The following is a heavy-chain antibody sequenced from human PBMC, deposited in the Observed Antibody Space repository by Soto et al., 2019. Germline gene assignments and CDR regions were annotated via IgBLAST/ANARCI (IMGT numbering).Heavy chain of an antibody. Sequence: QVQLVESGGGVVQPGRSLRLSCAASGLTFSSYGMHWVRQAPGKGLEWVAIISNDGNNKYYAESVKGRFAISRDNSKNTLRLQMNSLRLEDTAVYYCANGGSSSSSGDAFEIWGQGTMVTVSS. V-gene: IGHV3-30*18. J-gene: IGHJ3*02. CDR2: ISNDGNNK. CDR1: GLTFSSYG. CDR3: ANGGSSSSSGDAFEI. D-gene: IGHD6-6*01.